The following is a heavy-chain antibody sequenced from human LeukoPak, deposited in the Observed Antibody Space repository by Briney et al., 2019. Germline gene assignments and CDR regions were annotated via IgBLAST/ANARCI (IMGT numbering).Heavy chain of an antibody. J-gene: IGHJ3*02. Sequence: SETLSLTCTVSGGSISRYYWTWIRQPPGDGLEWVGYIYSCVCHTYNPALKSRVTISVDTSKNQFSLKLSSVTAADTAVYYCARLGREDYYGSGSYYTSAGAFDIWGQGTMVTVSS. CDR2: IYSCVCH. V-gene: IGHV4-4*08. CDR1: GGSISRYY. CDR3: ARLGREDYYGSGSYYTSAGAFDI. D-gene: IGHD3-10*01.